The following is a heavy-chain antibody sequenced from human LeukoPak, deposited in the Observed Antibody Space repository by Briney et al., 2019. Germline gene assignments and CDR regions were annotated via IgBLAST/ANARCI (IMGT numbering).Heavy chain of an antibody. D-gene: IGHD5-24*01. CDR2: IFPGDSDT. Sequence: GKSLKISCKGSGYSFTSYWIGWVRQMPGKGLEWMGIIFPGDSDTIYSPSFQGQVTISADKSISTAYLQWSSLKASDTAMYYCAREVGGRWLHHYFDYWGQGTLVTVSS. V-gene: IGHV5-51*01. CDR3: AREVGGRWLHHYFDY. J-gene: IGHJ4*02. CDR1: GYSFTSYW.